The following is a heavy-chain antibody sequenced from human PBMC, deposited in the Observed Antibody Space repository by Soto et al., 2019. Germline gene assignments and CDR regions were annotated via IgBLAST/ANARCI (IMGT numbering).Heavy chain of an antibody. D-gene: IGHD3-3*01. V-gene: IGHV3-23*01. CDR2: ISGSDGKT. Sequence: GGSLRLSCAASVFSFGSYALSWVRQAPGKGLEWVSTISGSDGKTFYADSVKGRFSISRDTSQSTLYLQMNSLRADDTAMYYCARWSYLDYWGQGTRVTVSS. J-gene: IGHJ4*02. CDR1: VFSFGSYA. CDR3: ARWSYLDY.